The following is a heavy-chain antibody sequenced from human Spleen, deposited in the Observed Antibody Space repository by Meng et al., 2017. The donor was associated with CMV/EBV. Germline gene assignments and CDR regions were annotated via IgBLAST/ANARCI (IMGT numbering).Heavy chain of an antibody. D-gene: IGHD2-15*01. V-gene: IGHV1-2*02. CDR3: ARDVGKYCSGSSCNFFVGATIDY. J-gene: IGHJ4*02. CDR2: INPKSGST. Sequence: ASVKVSCKASGYTFTGYYMHWVRQAPGQGLEWMGWINPKSGSTNCAQKFQGRVTMTRDTSSSTAHMELSNLRSDDTAVYYCARDVGKYCSGSSCNFFVGATIDYWGQGTLVTVSS. CDR1: GYTFTGYY.